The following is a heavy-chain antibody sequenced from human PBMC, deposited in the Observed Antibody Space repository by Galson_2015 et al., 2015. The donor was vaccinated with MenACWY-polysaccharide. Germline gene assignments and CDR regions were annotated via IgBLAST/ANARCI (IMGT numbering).Heavy chain of an antibody. Sequence: SVKASCKASGYTFTNHFITWVRQAPGQGLEWMGWISGNDGDTDYAQKFQGRVTMTTDTSTSPVYMDLRSLKSDDTAIYYCASSSSNYDYYSDRWGRGTLVTVSS. V-gene: IGHV1-18*01. J-gene: IGHJ2*01. CDR2: ISGNDGDT. D-gene: IGHD4-11*01. CDR1: GYTFTNHF. CDR3: ASSSSNYDYYSDR.